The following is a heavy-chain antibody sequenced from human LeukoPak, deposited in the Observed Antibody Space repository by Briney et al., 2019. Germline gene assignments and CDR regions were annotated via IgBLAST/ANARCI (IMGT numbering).Heavy chain of an antibody. CDR1: GYTFTSYY. Sequence: GASVKVSCKASGYTFTSYYMHWVRQAPGQGLEWMGIINPSGGSTSYAQKFQGRVTVTRDTSISTAYMELSSLRSDDTAVYYCARVLGYCSPTMCPPFDYWGQGTLVTVSS. D-gene: IGHD2-15*01. V-gene: IGHV1-46*01. CDR2: INPSGGST. J-gene: IGHJ4*02. CDR3: ARVLGYCSPTMCPPFDY.